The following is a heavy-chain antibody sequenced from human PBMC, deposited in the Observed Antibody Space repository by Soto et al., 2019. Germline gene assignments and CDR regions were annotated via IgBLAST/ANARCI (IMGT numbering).Heavy chain of an antibody. Sequence: WETLSLTCCVSGGSIRGYDWSWIRQSPEKGLEWIGYFYHSGNSNYNPSLKSRVTISVDTSKNQLSLSLRSVTAADTAVYFCARISSVDPYGYVNGGLDVWGQGTTVTVSS. CDR2: FYHSGNS. CDR1: GGSIRGYD. CDR3: ARISSVDPYGYVNGGLDV. V-gene: IGHV4-59*01. J-gene: IGHJ6*02. D-gene: IGHD5-18*01.